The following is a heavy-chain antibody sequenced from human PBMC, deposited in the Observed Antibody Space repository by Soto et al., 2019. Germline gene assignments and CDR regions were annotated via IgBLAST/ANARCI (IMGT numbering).Heavy chain of an antibody. Sequence: PGGSLRLSCAASGFTFSSYAMHWVRQAPGKGLEWVAVISYDGSNKYYADSVNGRFTISRDNSKNTLYLQMNSLRAEDTAVYYCARSFKFYGRYYYFDYWGQGTLVTVSS. CDR2: ISYDGSNK. CDR3: ARSFKFYGRYYYFDY. V-gene: IGHV3-30-3*01. D-gene: IGHD1-26*01. J-gene: IGHJ4*02. CDR1: GFTFSSYA.